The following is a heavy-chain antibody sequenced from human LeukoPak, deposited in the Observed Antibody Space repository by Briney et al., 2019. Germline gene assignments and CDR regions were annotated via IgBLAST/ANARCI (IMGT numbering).Heavy chain of an antibody. Sequence: SETLSPTCTVSGGSISSSYWNWIRQPAGKGLEWIGRIYTSGSTNYNPSLKSRVTMSVDTSKNQFSLKLSSVTAADTAVYYCARTPSGSFRPNYFDYWGQGTLVTVSS. CDR3: ARTPSGSFRPNYFDY. D-gene: IGHD1-26*01. CDR1: GGSISSSY. CDR2: IYTSGST. V-gene: IGHV4-4*07. J-gene: IGHJ4*02.